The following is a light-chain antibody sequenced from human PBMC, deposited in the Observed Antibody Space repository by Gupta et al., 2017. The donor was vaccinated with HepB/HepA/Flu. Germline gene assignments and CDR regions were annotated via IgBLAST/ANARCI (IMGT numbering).Light chain of an antibody. V-gene: IGKV3-20*01. J-gene: IGKJ1*01. Sequence: VLTQSPGTLSFSPGETATLSCRPSQSVRSGSLAWYQQKPGQAPRLLIYSASSRATGIPDMFSGSGSGSEFTLTIIRREHEDFAVYYCHHKCHSLWTFGQGTMVEI. CDR3: HHKCHSLWT. CDR2: SAS. CDR1: QSVRSGS.